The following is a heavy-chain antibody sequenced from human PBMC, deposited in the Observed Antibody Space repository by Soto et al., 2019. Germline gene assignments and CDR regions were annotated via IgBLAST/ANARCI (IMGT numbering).Heavy chain of an antibody. CDR1: GGSITSDYSC. Sequence: PSETLSLTCTVSGGSITSDYSCLSWIRQPPGEGLEWIGHIFDSGTTYTNRSLRSQVAISLGTSKNHFSLTLSSVTAADTAVYYCARGPSGDKVHYWGPGALVTVS. D-gene: IGHD7-27*01. CDR2: IFDSGTT. V-gene: IGHV4-30-4*01. J-gene: IGHJ4*02. CDR3: ARGPSGDKVHY.